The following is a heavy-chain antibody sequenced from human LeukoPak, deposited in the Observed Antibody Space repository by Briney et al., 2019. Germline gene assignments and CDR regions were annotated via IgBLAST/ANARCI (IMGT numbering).Heavy chain of an antibody. CDR1: GYSISSGYY. CDR2: IYHSGST. V-gene: IGHV4-38-2*01. D-gene: IGHD3-3*01. Sequence: SETLSLTCAVSGYSISSGYYWGWIRQPPGKGLEWIGIIYHSGSTYYNPSLKSRVTISVDTSKNQFSLKLSSVTAADTAVYYCARGRDFWSGYYQTPFDPWGQGTLVTVSS. CDR3: ARGRDFWSGYYQTPFDP. J-gene: IGHJ5*02.